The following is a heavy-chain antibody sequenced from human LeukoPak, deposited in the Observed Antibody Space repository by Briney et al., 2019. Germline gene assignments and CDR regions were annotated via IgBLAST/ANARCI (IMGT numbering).Heavy chain of an antibody. CDR3: ARNYYDSSGYTDY. V-gene: IGHV1-18*01. D-gene: IGHD3-22*01. CDR2: ISIYSGNR. Sequence: ASVKVSCKASGWTFSSYGISWVQQAPGQGLEWMGWISIYSGNRRYIEDLQGRLTMTTDTSTNTAYMELRSLRSDDTAVYYCARNYYDSSGYTDYWGQGTLVTVSS. CDR1: GWTFSSYG. J-gene: IGHJ4*02.